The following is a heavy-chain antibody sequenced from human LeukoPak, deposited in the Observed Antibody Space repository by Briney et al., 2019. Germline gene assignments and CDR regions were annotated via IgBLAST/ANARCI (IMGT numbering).Heavy chain of an antibody. CDR3: ARDSQGSSVVPAAIPSPFDY. CDR1: GYTFTSYG. J-gene: IGHJ4*02. D-gene: IGHD2-2*02. Sequence: ASVKVSCKASGYTFTSYGISWVRQAPGQGLEWMGGIIPIFGTANYAQKFQGRVTITADESTSSAYMELSSLRSEDTAVYYCARDSQGSSVVPAAIPSPFDYWGQGTLVTVSS. CDR2: IIPIFGTA. V-gene: IGHV1-69*01.